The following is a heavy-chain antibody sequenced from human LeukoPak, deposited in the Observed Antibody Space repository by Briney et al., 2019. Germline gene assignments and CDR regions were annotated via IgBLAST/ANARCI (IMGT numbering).Heavy chain of an antibody. Sequence: GGSLRLSCAASGFTFSSYWMHWVRQAPGKGLVWVSRINSDGSTTSYADSVKGRFTISRDNSKNTLYLQMNSLRAEDTAVYYCANTPVYDVLTGFRRAGFGYWGQGTLVTVSS. CDR3: ANTPVYDVLTGFRRAGFGY. J-gene: IGHJ4*02. CDR1: GFTFSSYW. CDR2: INSDGSTT. D-gene: IGHD3-9*01. V-gene: IGHV3-74*01.